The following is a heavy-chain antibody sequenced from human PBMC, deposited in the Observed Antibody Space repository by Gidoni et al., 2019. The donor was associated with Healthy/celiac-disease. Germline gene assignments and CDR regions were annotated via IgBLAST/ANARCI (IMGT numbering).Heavy chain of an antibody. CDR2: IYYSGST. J-gene: IGHJ5*02. CDR1: GGSISSSSYY. D-gene: IGHD5-18*01. V-gene: IGHV4-39*07. CDR3: ASDFGYSYGQRT. Sequence: QLQLQESGPGLVKPSETLSLTCTASGGSISSSSYYWGWLRQPPGKGLELIGSIYYSGSTYYNPSLKSRVTISVDTSKNQFSLKLSSVTAADTAVYYCASDFGYSYGQRTWGQGTLVTVSS.